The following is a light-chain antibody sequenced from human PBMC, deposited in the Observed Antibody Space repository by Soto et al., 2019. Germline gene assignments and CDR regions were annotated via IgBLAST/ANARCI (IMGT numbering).Light chain of an antibody. CDR3: QQYDSYSRPT. V-gene: IGKV1-5*03. CDR1: QSVSDW. J-gene: IGKJ4*01. CDR2: KAS. Sequence: DIQMTQSPSTLSASVVDRVTITCRASQSVSDWLAWYQHKPGKTPKLLIYKASTLESGVPSRFSGFGSGTEFTLAISSLQPEDFATYYCQQYDSYSRPTFGGGTKVDIK.